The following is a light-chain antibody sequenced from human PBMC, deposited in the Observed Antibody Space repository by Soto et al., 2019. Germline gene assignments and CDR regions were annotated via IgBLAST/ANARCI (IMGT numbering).Light chain of an antibody. V-gene: IGKV1-39*01. Sequence: DIQITHSPSSLSASVGDRVTITFRASQSISSYLNWYQQKPGKVPKILIYSASSLQSGVPSRFSVSGSGTDFTLTISSLQPEEFATYDCQQSYSTPQFVQGTKVDVK. CDR3: QQSYSTPQ. J-gene: IGKJ1*01. CDR2: SAS. CDR1: QSISSY.